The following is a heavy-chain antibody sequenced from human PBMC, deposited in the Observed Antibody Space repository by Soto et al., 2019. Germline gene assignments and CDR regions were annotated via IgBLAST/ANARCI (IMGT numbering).Heavy chain of an antibody. D-gene: IGHD2-21*01. V-gene: IGHV4-4*02. CDR3: AKRALRRLRVVETH. CDR2: IYHSGST. CDR1: GDSISNTNW. Sequence: QVQLQESGPGLVRPSGTLSLTCTVSGDSISNTNWWSWVRQPPGKGLEWIGEIYHSGSTNYKPSLKSRVIILVNKPKNQFSLNLTFVTAADTAVLLCAKRALRRLRVVETHWGQGTLVTFSS. J-gene: IGHJ4*02.